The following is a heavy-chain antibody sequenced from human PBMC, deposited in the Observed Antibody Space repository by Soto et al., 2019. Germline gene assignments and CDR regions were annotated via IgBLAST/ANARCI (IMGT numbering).Heavy chain of an antibody. CDR2: ISGSGDST. CDR1: GFTFSSYA. J-gene: IGHJ5*02. Sequence: PGGSLRLSCAASGFTFSSYAMSWVRQAPGKGLEWVSGISGSGDSTYYADSVKGRLTISRDTSKNTLYLQMNSLRADDTAVYYCAKGFSGWYNWFDPWGQGTLVTSPQ. V-gene: IGHV3-23*01. D-gene: IGHD6-19*01. CDR3: AKGFSGWYNWFDP.